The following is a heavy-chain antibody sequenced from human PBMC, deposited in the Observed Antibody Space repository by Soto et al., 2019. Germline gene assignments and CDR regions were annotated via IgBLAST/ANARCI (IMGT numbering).Heavy chain of an antibody. V-gene: IGHV1-69*12. J-gene: IGHJ6*02. Sequence: QVQLVQSGAEVKKPGSSVKVSCKASGGTFRNYAISWVRQAPGQGLEWMGGIIPIFGTANYAQKFQGRVTITADESTSTAYMELSSLRSEDTAVYYCATHITTVGYYYTMDVWCQGTTVTVSS. CDR3: ATHITTVGYYYTMDV. D-gene: IGHD3-22*01. CDR2: IIPIFGTA. CDR1: GGTFRNYA.